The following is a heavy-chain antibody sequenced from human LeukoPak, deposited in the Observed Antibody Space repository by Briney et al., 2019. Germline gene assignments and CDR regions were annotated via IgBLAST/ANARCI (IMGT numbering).Heavy chain of an antibody. D-gene: IGHD3-16*01. V-gene: IGHV3-23*01. Sequence: GGSLRLSCAASGFSFSSYAMSWVREAPGKGLEWVSSISASGVSTYYADSVKGRFTISRDKSKKTVEPQMNTLGADDTGLYYCAKGGGEVFDYWGQGALVTVSS. J-gene: IGHJ4*02. CDR1: GFSFSSYA. CDR3: AKGGGEVFDY. CDR2: ISASGVST.